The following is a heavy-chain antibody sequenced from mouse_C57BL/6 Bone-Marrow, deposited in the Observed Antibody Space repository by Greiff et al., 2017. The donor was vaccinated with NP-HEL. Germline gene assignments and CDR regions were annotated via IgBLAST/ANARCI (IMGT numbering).Heavy chain of an antibody. J-gene: IGHJ3*01. CDR2: ISSGGSYT. CDR1: GFTFSSYG. Sequence: EVNVVESGGDLVKPGGSLKLSCAASGFTFSSYGMSWVRQTPDKRLEWVATISSGGSYTYYPDSVKGRFTISRDTAKNTLYLQMSSLKSEDTAMYYCARDYSNYAWFAYWGQGTLVTVSA. CDR3: ARDYSNYAWFAY. D-gene: IGHD2-5*01. V-gene: IGHV5-6*01.